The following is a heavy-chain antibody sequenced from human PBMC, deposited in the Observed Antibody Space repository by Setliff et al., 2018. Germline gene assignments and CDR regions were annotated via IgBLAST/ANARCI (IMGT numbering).Heavy chain of an antibody. CDR2: IIPIFGTA. CDR3: ARGIWANWGGAFDI. V-gene: IGHV1-69*13. CDR1: GGTFSSYA. Sequence: ASVKVSCKASGGTFSSYAISWVRQAPGQGLEWMGGIIPIFGTANYAQKFQGRVTITADESTSTAYMELSSLRSEDTAVYYCARGIWANWGGAFDIWGQGTMVTVSS. J-gene: IGHJ3*02. D-gene: IGHD3-16*01.